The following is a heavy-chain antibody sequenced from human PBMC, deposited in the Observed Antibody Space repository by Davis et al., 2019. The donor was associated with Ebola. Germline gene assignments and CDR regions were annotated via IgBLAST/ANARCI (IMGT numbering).Heavy chain of an antibody. CDR1: GFSFSNYW. D-gene: IGHD4-17*01. CDR3: ARDPPSNGDPYWYFDL. V-gene: IGHV3-7*01. J-gene: IGHJ2*01. Sequence: GESLKISCATSGFSFSNYWMNWVRQAPGKGLEWVANINQDGSEKYYVDSVEGRFTISRDNAKNSLYLQLNSLRVEDTAVYYCARDPPSNGDPYWYFDLWGRGTLVTVSS. CDR2: INQDGSEK.